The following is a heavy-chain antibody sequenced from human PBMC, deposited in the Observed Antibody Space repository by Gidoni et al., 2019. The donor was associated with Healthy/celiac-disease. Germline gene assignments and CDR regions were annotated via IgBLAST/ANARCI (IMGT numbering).Heavy chain of an antibody. D-gene: IGHD3-9*01. CDR2: IYYSGST. V-gene: IGHV4-39*01. CDR1: GRSISSRSYY. J-gene: IGHJ4*02. Sequence: QLQLQESGPGLVKPSETLSLTCTVSGRSISSRSYYWGWIRKPPGKGLEWIGSIYYSGSTYYNPSLKSRVTISVDTSKNQFSLKLSSVTAADTAVYYCAATGLSFDYWGQGTLVTVSS. CDR3: AATGLSFDY.